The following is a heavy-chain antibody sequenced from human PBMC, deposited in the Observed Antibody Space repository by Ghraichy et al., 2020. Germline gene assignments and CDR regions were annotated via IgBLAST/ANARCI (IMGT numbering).Heavy chain of an antibody. J-gene: IGHJ4*02. CDR3: AGGEWVLPFDY. Sequence: SETLSLTCTVSGGSISSYYWSWIRQPPGKGLEWIGYIYYSGSTNYNPSLKSRVTISVDTSKNQFSLKLSSVTAADTAVYYCAGGEWVLPFDYGGQGTLVTVSS. V-gene: IGHV4-59*01. CDR1: GGSISSYY. D-gene: IGHD1-26*01. CDR2: IYYSGST.